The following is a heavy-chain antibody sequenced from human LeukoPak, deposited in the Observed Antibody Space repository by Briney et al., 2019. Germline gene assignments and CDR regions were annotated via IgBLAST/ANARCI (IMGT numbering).Heavy chain of an antibody. Sequence: SGGSLRLSCAASGLTFSTYWMSWVRQAPGKGLEWVANIKQGGSEKYYVASVKGRFTISRDSAKNSLYLQMDSLRAEDTAVYYCARALPPTVTTPWKWGQGTLVTVSS. J-gene: IGHJ4*02. CDR2: IKQGGSEK. V-gene: IGHV3-7*01. CDR3: ARALPPTVTTPWK. D-gene: IGHD4-11*01. CDR1: GLTFSTYW.